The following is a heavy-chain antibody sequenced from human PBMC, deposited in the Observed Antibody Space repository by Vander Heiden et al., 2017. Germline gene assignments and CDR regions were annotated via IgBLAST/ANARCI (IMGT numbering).Heavy chain of an antibody. Sequence: EAQLLSFGGGLVEPGRFLILTCAASGIPLSTCAMTQVRQAPGKGLEWVSTISAGGTYYADSVKGRFTISRDNSKNTVSLQVNGLRAEDTAIYYCAKGLTTLDYWGQGALVTVSS. CDR2: ISAGGT. V-gene: IGHV3-23*01. CDR1: GIPLSTCA. D-gene: IGHD4-17*01. CDR3: AKGLTTLDY. J-gene: IGHJ4*02.